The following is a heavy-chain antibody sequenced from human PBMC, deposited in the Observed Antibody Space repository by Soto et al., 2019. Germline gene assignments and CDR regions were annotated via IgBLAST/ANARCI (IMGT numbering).Heavy chain of an antibody. CDR2: ISYDGSNK. J-gene: IGHJ6*02. Sequence: GGSLRLSCAASGFTFSSYGMHWVRQAPGKGLEWVAVISYDGSNKYYVDSVKGRFTISRDNSKNTLYLQMNSLRAEDTAVYYCAKDGKSSGPRRYYYYYYGMDVWGQGTTVTVSS. CDR3: AKDGKSSGPRRYYYYYYGMDV. D-gene: IGHD6-19*01. CDR1: GFTFSSYG. V-gene: IGHV3-30*18.